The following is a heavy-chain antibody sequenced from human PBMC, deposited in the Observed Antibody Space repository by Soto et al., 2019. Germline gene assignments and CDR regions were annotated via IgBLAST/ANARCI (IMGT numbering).Heavy chain of an antibody. J-gene: IGHJ4*02. D-gene: IGHD3-16*02. CDR2: IKQDGSEK. CDR1: GFTFSTYW. CDR3: ARDFRITFGGVIVIHYFDY. Sequence: EVQLVESGGGLVQPGGSLRLSCSASGFTFSTYWMSWVRQAPGKGLEWVANIKQDGSEKYYVDSVKGRFTISRDNAKNSLYLQMNSLRAEDTAVYYCARDFRITFGGVIVIHYFDYWGQGTLVTVSS. V-gene: IGHV3-7*03.